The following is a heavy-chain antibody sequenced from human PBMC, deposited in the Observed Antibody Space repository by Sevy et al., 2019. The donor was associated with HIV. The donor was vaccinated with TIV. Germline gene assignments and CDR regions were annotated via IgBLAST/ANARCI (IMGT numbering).Heavy chain of an antibody. CDR3: AKPASIDLWIAY. Sequence: GGSLRLSCVASGFNFTASAMSWVRQSPGKGLEWVSTIGRSDSSSYYAHSVKGRFTISRDNSKMTLDFQMNSLTADDTAVYFCAKPASIDLWIAYWGQGILVTVSS. CDR2: IGRSDSSS. D-gene: IGHD3-3*01. J-gene: IGHJ1*01. V-gene: IGHV3-23*01. CDR1: GFNFTASA.